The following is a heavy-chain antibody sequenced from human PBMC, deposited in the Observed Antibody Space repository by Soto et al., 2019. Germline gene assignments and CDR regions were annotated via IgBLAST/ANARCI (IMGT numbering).Heavy chain of an antibody. CDR3: ARLYSGHDWLIDY. CDR2: IYYSGST. CDR1: GGSISSYY. J-gene: IGHJ4*02. Sequence: PSETLSLTCTVSGGSISSYYWSWIRQPPGKGLEWIGYIYYSGSTNYNPSLKSRVTISVDTSKNQFSLKLSSVTAADTAVYYCARLYSGHDWLIDYWGQGTLVTVSS. D-gene: IGHD5-12*01. V-gene: IGHV4-59*08.